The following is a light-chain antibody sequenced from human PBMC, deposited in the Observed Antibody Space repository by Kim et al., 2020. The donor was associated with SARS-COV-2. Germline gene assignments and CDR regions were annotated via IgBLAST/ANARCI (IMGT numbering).Light chain of an antibody. CDR1: SSDIGCYNY. CDR3: NSYAGNNVLV. CDR2: EVT. J-gene: IGLJ3*02. V-gene: IGLV2-8*01. Sequence: GQSVTISRTRTSSDIGCYNYDSWYHNNPGKPPNLLIYEVTKRHAGVPDRFSGSKSGNTASLTVSGLQAEDEADYYCNSYAGNNVLVFGGGTKLTVL.